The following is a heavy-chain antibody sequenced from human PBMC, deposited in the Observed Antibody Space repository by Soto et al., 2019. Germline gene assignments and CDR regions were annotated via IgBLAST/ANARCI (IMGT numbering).Heavy chain of an antibody. CDR1: GFSLTTRGMS. J-gene: IGHJ4*02. CDR2: MEWDDER. Sequence: SGPTLVNPTLTLTLTCTFSGFSLTTRGMSVTWIRQPPGKALEWLARMEWDDERFYSTSLRTRLTISKDTSKNQVVLTMTNMDPVDTATYYCARAYSGAYCSFDFWGQGTLVTVSS. V-gene: IGHV2-70*17. D-gene: IGHD4-4*01. CDR3: ARAYSGAYCSFDF.